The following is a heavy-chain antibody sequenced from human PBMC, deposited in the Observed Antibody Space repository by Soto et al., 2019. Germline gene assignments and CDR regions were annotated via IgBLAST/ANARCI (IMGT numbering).Heavy chain of an antibody. CDR3: ARVRTAMVSDGMDV. V-gene: IGHV3-48*03. Sequence: VGSLRLSCAASGFTFSSYEMNWVRQAPGKGLEWVSYISSSGSTIYYADSVKGQFTISRDNAKNSLYLQMNSLRAEDTAVYYCARVRTAMVSDGMDVWGQGTTVTVSS. CDR2: ISSSGSTI. CDR1: GFTFSSYE. J-gene: IGHJ6*02. D-gene: IGHD5-18*01.